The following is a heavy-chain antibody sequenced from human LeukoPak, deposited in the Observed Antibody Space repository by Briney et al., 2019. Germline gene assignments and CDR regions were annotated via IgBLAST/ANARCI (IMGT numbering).Heavy chain of an antibody. Sequence: SVKVSCKTSGGIFNSYAISWVRQAPGQGLEWLGGIIPIFKTANYAQKFQGRVTISADESTSTAYMELSSLRSEDTAMYYCARGSQEVRGLFMTPYYYYDMHVWGKGTTVTVSS. CDR2: IIPIFKTA. CDR1: GGIFNSYA. V-gene: IGHV1-69*13. D-gene: IGHD3-10*01. CDR3: ARGSQEVRGLFMTPYYYYDMHV. J-gene: IGHJ6*04.